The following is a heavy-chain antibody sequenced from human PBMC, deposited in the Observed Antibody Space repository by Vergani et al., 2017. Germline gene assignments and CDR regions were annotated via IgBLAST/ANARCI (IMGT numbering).Heavy chain of an antibody. D-gene: IGHD2-2*01. CDR1: GYTFSDYY. CDR3: ARDDARDQLLRWGMDV. J-gene: IGHJ6*02. CDR2: MNPDDGDT. V-gene: IGHV1-2*02. Sequence: QVQLVQSGAELKKPGASVRVSCKASGYTFSDYYIHWVRQAPGQGPEWLGWMNPDDGDTMYAEKFKGRVTMTRVTSLSTSYMDLTRLTSDDTAVYYCARDDARDQLLRWGMDVWGQGTTVTVSS.